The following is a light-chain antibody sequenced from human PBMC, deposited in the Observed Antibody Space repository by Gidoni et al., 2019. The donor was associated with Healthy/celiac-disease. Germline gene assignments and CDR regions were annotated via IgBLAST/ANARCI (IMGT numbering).Light chain of an antibody. Sequence: EIVLTQSPATLFLSPGERATLSGRVSQSVTSYLAWYQQKPGQAPRLLIYDASNRATGIPARFSGSGSGTDFTLTISRLEPEDFAVYYCQQRSNWPRGSTFGQGTRLEIK. CDR1: QSVTSY. V-gene: IGKV3-11*01. CDR3: QQRSNWPRGST. J-gene: IGKJ5*01. CDR2: DAS.